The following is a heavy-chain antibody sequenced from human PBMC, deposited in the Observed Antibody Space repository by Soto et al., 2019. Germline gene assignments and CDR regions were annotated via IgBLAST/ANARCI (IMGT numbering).Heavy chain of an antibody. J-gene: IGHJ6*02. CDR3: ARRDYSYYYYGMDV. D-gene: IGHD4-4*01. V-gene: IGHV1-18*01. CDR2: ISAYNGNT. CDR1: GYTFTSYG. Sequence: ASVKVSCKASGYTFTSYGISWVLQAPGQGLEWMGWISAYNGNTNYAQKLQGRVTMTTDTSTSTAYMELRSLRSDDTAVYYCARRDYSYYYYGMDVWGQGTTVTVSS.